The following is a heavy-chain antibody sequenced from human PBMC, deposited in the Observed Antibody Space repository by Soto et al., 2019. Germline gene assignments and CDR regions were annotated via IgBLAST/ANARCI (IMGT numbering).Heavy chain of an antibody. D-gene: IGHD2-15*01. CDR1: GFTISSYY. Sequence: GSLRLSCAASGFTISSYYWSWIRQPPGKGLEWIGYIYYSGSTNYNPSLKSRVTISVDTSKNQFSLKLSSVTAADTAVYYCARRDSQEAFDIWGQGTMVTVSS. J-gene: IGHJ3*02. CDR3: ARRDSQEAFDI. V-gene: IGHV4-59*01. CDR2: IYYSGST.